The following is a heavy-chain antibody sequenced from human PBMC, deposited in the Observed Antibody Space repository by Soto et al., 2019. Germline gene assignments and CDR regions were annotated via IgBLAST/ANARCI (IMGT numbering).Heavy chain of an antibody. Sequence: EVQLLESGGGLVQPGGSLRLSCAASGFTFSSYAMSWVHQAPGKGLEWVSAISGSGGSTYYADSVKGRFTISRDNSKNTLYLQMNSLRAEDTAVYYCAKGIHVAYSGYPDYWGQGTLVTVSS. D-gene: IGHD5-12*01. CDR1: GFTFSSYA. V-gene: IGHV3-23*01. J-gene: IGHJ4*02. CDR3: AKGIHVAYSGYPDY. CDR2: ISGSGGST.